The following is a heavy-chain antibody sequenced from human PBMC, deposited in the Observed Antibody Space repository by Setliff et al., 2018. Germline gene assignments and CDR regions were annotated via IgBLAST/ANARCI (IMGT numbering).Heavy chain of an antibody. J-gene: IGHJ4*02. CDR3: ARSSAPSVVLAADFDY. D-gene: IGHD2-21*01. CDR1: GFMFSTFG. Sequence: ASVTVSCKTSGFMFSTFGLSWVRLAPGQAPEWIGCISGYTGDTNYAPRFRDRVTLTIDSASTTAYMELRSLRSDDTAFYYCARSSAPSVVLAADFDYWGQGTLVTVS. CDR2: ISGYTGDT. V-gene: IGHV1-18*01.